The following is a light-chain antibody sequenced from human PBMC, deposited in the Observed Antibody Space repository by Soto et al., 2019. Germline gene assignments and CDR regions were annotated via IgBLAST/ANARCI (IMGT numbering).Light chain of an antibody. Sequence: ESVLTQSPATLSLSPGERATLSCRASHSGNIYLAWYQQKPGQAPRLLINNAFNRATGIPARFSGSGSGTDFTLTISSLEPEDFSVYYCQQRNNWLSTTFGPVTKVDIK. CDR1: HSGNIY. CDR2: NAF. CDR3: QQRNNWLSTT. J-gene: IGKJ3*01. V-gene: IGKV3-11*01.